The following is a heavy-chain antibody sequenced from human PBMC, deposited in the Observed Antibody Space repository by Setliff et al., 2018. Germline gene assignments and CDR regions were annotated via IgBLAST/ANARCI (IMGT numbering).Heavy chain of an antibody. Sequence: PGGSLRLSCEASGFTFSGYSMNWVRQAPGKGLEWVSYISSSSHIISYADSVKGRFTISRDNSKNTLYLQMNSLRAEDTAVYYCAKDGDYNFWSGYFRAYYYYYYGMDVWGQGTTVTVSS. CDR3: AKDGDYNFWSGYFRAYYYYYYGMDV. CDR1: GFTFSGYS. D-gene: IGHD3-3*01. CDR2: ISSSSHII. V-gene: IGHV3-48*01. J-gene: IGHJ6*02.